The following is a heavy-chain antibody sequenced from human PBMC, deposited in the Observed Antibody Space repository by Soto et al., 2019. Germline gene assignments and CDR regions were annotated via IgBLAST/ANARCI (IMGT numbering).Heavy chain of an antibody. V-gene: IGHV5-51*01. CDR2: IYPGDSKT. CDR1: GFSFTTYW. CDR3: TRAGMLTTPYYTDS. D-gene: IGHD2-2*02. J-gene: IGHJ4*02. Sequence: GESLKISCKGSGFSFTTYWIAWVRQMPGKGLEWMGIIYPGDSKTTYSPSFQGQVTISADKSISTAYLQMSSLKTEDTAMYYCTRAGMLTTPYYTDSWGLGTLVTVSS.